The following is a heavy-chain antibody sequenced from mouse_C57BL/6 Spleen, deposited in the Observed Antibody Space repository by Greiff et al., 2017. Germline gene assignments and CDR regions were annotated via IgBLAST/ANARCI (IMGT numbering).Heavy chain of an antibody. CDR1: GYAFSSSW. D-gene: IGHD3-3*01. V-gene: IGHV1-82*01. Sequence: QVQLQQSGPELVKPGASVKISCKASGYAFSSSWMNWVKQRPGKGLEWIGRIYPGDGDTNYNGKFKGKATLTADKSSSTAYMQLRSRTSEDSAVYFCARPTGRDYFDYWGQGTTLTVAS. CDR3: ARPTGRDYFDY. J-gene: IGHJ2*01. CDR2: IYPGDGDT.